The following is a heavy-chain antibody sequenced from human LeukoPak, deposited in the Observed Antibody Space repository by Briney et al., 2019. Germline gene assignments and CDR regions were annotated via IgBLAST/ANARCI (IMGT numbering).Heavy chain of an antibody. D-gene: IGHD2-2*01. CDR2: TDPSDSYT. J-gene: IGHJ3*02. Sequence: GESLKISCKDSGYKFTNYWIFWVRQMPGKGLEWMGRTDPSDSYTNYSPSFQGHVTISADESISTAYLQWSSLKASDTAMYYCARLQGYCISTTCYGAFDIWGQGTMVTVSS. CDR1: GYKFTNYW. CDR3: ARLQGYCISTTCYGAFDI. V-gene: IGHV5-10-1*01.